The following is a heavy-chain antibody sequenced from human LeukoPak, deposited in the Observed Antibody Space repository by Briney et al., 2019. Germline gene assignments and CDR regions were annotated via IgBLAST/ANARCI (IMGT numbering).Heavy chain of an antibody. Sequence: ASETLSLTCTVSGGSISSGGYYWSWIRQHPGKGLEWIGYIYYSGSTYYNPYLKSRVTISVDTSKNQFSLKLSSVTAADTAVYYCARDRALMITFGGVIVIPPGEDGMDVWGQGTTVTVSS. J-gene: IGHJ6*02. CDR3: ARDRALMITFGGVIVIPPGEDGMDV. CDR1: GGSISSGGYY. CDR2: IYYSGST. D-gene: IGHD3-16*02. V-gene: IGHV4-31*03.